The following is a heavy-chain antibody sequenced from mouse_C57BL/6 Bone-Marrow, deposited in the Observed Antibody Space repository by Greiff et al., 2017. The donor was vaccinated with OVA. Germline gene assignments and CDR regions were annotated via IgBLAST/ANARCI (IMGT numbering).Heavy chain of an antibody. D-gene: IGHD1-1*01. CDR3: ARSLYGSSSWFAY. V-gene: IGHV1-61*01. J-gene: IGHJ3*01. CDR1: GYTFTSYW. Sequence: VQLQQPGAELVRPGTSVKLSCKASGYTFTSYWMDWVKQRPGQGLEWIGNIYPSDSETHYNQKFKDKATLTVDKSSSTAYMQLSSLTSEDSAVYYCARSLYGSSSWFAYWGQGTLVTVSA. CDR2: IYPSDSET.